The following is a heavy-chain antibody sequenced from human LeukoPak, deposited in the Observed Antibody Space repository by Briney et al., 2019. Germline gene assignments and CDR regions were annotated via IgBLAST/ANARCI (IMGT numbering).Heavy chain of an antibody. V-gene: IGHV3-48*01. CDR3: ARDDDTGSYFGQDVFDI. J-gene: IGHJ3*02. Sequence: GGSLRLSCAASGFSFSNYNMNWVRLAPGKGLEWIAYISYSATLIYYADSVKGRFTISRETATDSVFLQMNSLRADDTAVYYCARDDDTGSYFGQDVFDIWGQGTMVTVAS. CDR2: ISYSATLI. CDR1: GFSFSNYN. D-gene: IGHD1-26*01.